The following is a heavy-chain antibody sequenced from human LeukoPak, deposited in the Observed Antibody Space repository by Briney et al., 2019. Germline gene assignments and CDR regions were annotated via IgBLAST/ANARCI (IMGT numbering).Heavy chain of an antibody. CDR1: GDSFSTNSAT. CDR3: ARLVGASWFDS. J-gene: IGHJ5*01. CDR2: TYYRSKWNN. Sequence: KTSQTLSLTCAISGDSFSTNSATWTWLRQSPSRGLEWLGRTYYRSKWNNDYAVSMKSRITINPDTSKNQFSLQLNSVTPEDTAVYYCARLVGASWFDSWGQGTLVTVSS. D-gene: IGHD1-26*01. V-gene: IGHV6-1*01.